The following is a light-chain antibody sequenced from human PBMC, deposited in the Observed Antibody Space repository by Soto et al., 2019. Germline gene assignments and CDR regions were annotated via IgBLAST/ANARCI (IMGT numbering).Light chain of an antibody. J-gene: IGKJ1*01. V-gene: IGKV3-15*01. CDR2: GAS. CDR3: QQYDNRPGT. Sequence: EIVMTQSPATLSVSPGERATLSCRASQSFSSHLAWYQHKPGQPPRLLLYGASIRLSGIPARFSGSGSGTEFTRTINSLQSEDFAVYYCQQYDNRPGTFGQGTKVEIK. CDR1: QSFSSH.